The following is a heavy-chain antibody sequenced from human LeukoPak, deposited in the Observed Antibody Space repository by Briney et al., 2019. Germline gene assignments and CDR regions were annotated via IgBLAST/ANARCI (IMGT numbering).Heavy chain of an antibody. D-gene: IGHD6-13*01. CDR1: GFTFSSYS. J-gene: IGHJ4*02. Sequence: GGSLRLSCVASGFTFSSYSMNWVRQAPGKGLEWVSSISSSSSYIYYADSVKGRFTISRDNAKNSLYLQMNSLRAEDTAVYYCASLKIAAAADYWGQGTLVTVSS. CDR2: ISSSSSYI. CDR3: ASLKIAAAADY. V-gene: IGHV3-21*01.